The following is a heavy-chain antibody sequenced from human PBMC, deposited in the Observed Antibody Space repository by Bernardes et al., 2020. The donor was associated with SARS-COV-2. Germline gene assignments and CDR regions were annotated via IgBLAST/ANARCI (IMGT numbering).Heavy chain of an antibody. D-gene: IGHD3-3*01. V-gene: IGHV1-46*01. CDR2: INPSGGST. CDR3: ARGGPGAIFGVVITTCWFDP. CDR1: GYTFPSYY. J-gene: IGHJ5*02. Sequence: ASVKVSCKASGYTFPSYYMHWVRQAPGQGLEWMGIINPSGGSTSYAQKFQGRVTMTRYTSTSTVYMELSSLRSEDTAVYYCARGGPGAIFGVVITTCWFDPWGQGTLVTVSS.